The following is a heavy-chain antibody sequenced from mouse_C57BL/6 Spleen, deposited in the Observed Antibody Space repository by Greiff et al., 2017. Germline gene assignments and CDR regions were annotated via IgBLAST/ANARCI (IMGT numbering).Heavy chain of an antibody. V-gene: IGHV1-22*01. CDR3: ARARDGYSPYFDY. Sequence: EVKLVESGPELVKPGASVKMSCKASGYTFTDYNMHWVKQSHGKSLEWIGYINPNNGGTSYNQKFKGKATLTVNKSSSTAYMELRSLTSEDSAVYYCARARDGYSPYFDYWGQGTTLTVSS. J-gene: IGHJ2*01. CDR1: GYTFTDYN. CDR2: INPNNGGT. D-gene: IGHD2-3*01.